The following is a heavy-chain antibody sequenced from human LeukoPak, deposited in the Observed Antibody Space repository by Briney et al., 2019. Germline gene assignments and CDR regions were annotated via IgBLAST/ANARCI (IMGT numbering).Heavy chain of an antibody. CDR1: GGSISSGGNY. CDR2: INYSGNT. J-gene: IGHJ6*02. CDR3: ARNELVSSNYYYYGMDV. V-gene: IGHV4-31*03. Sequence: SETLSLTCTVSGGSISSGGNYWTWIRQNPGKGLEWIGYINYSGNTYYNPSLKSRVTISVDTSKNQFSLKLSSVTAADTAVYYCARNELVSSNYYYYGMDVWGQGTTVTVSS.